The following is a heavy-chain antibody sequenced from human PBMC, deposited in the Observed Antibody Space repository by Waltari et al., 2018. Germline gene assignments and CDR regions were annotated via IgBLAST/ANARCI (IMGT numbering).Heavy chain of an antibody. D-gene: IGHD2-15*01. J-gene: IGHJ4*02. Sequence: QVQLQASGPGLVKPSETLSLTCTVSGGSISSYYWIWIRQPAGQGLEWIGRIYTSGGTNYNPSLKSRVTMSVDTSKNQFSLKLSSVTAADTAVYYCARGCSGGSCYRIRGYFDYWGQGTLVTVSS. CDR1: GGSISSYY. CDR3: ARGCSGGSCYRIRGYFDY. CDR2: IYTSGGT. V-gene: IGHV4-4*07.